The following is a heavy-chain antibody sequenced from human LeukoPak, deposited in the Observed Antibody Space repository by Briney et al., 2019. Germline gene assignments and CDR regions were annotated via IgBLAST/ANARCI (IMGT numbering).Heavy chain of an antibody. J-gene: IGHJ4*02. Sequence: SETLSLTCTVSGFSISSGYYWGWIRQPPGKGLEWIGYIYHTGSTYYNPSLKSRVTMSVDISRNQFSLNLRAVTAADTAVYYCATLQSSGYDYSDYWGQGILVTVSS. CDR3: ATLQSSGYDYSDY. D-gene: IGHD3-22*01. CDR2: IYHTGST. V-gene: IGHV4-38-2*02. CDR1: GFSISSGYY.